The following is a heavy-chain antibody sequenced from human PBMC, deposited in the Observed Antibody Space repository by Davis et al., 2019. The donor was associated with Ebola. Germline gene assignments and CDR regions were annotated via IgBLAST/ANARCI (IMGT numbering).Heavy chain of an antibody. Sequence: ASVKVSCKASGGTFSSYAISWVRQAPGQGLEWMGGFDPEDGETIYAQKFQGRVTMTEDTSTDTAYMELSSLRSEDTAVYYCATSYSGSFDYWGQGTLVTVSS. CDR2: FDPEDGET. D-gene: IGHD1-26*01. J-gene: IGHJ4*02. CDR1: GGTFSSYA. V-gene: IGHV1-24*01. CDR3: ATSYSGSFDY.